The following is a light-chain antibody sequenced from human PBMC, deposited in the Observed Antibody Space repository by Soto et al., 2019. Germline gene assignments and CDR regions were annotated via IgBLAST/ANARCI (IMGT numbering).Light chain of an antibody. Sequence: QSVLSLPPSASVAAGQRVTISCSGGSSNIGTNSVYWYRQLPGTAPKLLIYSNNRRPSGVPDRFSGSKSGTSASLAISGLRSEDEADYYCAAWDDSLHGYVFATGTKVTVL. J-gene: IGLJ1*01. CDR1: SSNIGTNS. CDR2: SNN. CDR3: AAWDDSLHGYV. V-gene: IGLV1-47*02.